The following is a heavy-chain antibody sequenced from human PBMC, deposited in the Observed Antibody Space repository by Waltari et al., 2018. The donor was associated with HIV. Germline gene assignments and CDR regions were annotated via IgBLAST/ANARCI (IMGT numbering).Heavy chain of an antibody. Sequence: LQLVESGGAQVRPGGSLRVSGVGSGLICGNTWLAWVGQVPGKGLQWIARIDRDGRVFTNEGLVKGRFSISRDNTKNTMFLQLSRLTVDDSAVYYCARDVTRDYFGVYHSLFDVWGQGTTVTVSS. CDR3: ARDVTRDYFGVYHSLFDV. J-gene: IGHJ6*02. CDR2: IDRDGRVF. D-gene: IGHD4-17*01. CDR1: GLICGNTW. V-gene: IGHV3-74*03.